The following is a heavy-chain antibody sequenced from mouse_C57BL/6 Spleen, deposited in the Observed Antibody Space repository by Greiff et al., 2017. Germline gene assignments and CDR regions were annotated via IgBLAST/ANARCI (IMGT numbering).Heavy chain of an antibody. J-gene: IGHJ1*03. CDR2: IYPGDVDP. Sequence: QVQLQQSGPELVKPGASVKISCKASVYAFSSSWMNWVKQRPGTGLEWIGRIYPGDVDPNSNGTFNGKATLTADKSSSTAYMQLSSLTSEDSAVYFCARYYGSSYWYFDVGGTGTTVTVSS. V-gene: IGHV1-82*01. CDR3: ARYYGSSYWYFDV. D-gene: IGHD1-1*01. CDR1: VYAFSSSW.